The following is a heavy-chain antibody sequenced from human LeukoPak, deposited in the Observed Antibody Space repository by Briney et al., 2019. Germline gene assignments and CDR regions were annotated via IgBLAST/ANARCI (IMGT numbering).Heavy chain of an antibody. V-gene: IGHV3-21*01. Sequence: GGSLRLSCAASGFTFSRYSMNWVRQAPGKGLEWVSSISSSSSYIYYADSVKGRFTISRDNAKNSLYLQMNSLRAEDTAVYYCAREMATVRTGSIDYWGQGTLVTVSS. CDR3: AREMATVRTGSIDY. J-gene: IGHJ4*02. CDR2: ISSSSSYI. CDR1: GFTFSRYS. D-gene: IGHD5-24*01.